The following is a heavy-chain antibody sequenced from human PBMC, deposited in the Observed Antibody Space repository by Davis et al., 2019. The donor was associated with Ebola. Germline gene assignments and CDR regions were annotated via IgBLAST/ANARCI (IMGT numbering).Heavy chain of an antibody. V-gene: IGHV4-59*08. CDR2: IYYSGST. CDR3: ARHSYYYDSSGYYSIPDY. J-gene: IGHJ4*02. CDR1: GGSISSYY. D-gene: IGHD3-22*01. Sequence: MPSETLSLTCTVSGGSISSYYWSWIRQPPGKGLEWIGYIYYSGSTNYNPSLKSRVTISVDTSKNQFSLKLSSVTAADTAVYYCARHSYYYDSSGYYSIPDYWGQGTLVTVSS.